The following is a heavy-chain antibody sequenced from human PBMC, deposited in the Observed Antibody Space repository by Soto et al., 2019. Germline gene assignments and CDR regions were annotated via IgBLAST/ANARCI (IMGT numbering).Heavy chain of an antibody. D-gene: IGHD3-3*01. CDR3: ARGGGIFGVNWFDP. CDR2: IYYSGST. CDR1: VGSISSYY. V-gene: IGHV4-59*01. J-gene: IGHJ5*02. Sequence: PSETLSITCTVSVGSISSYYWSWIRQPPGKGLEWIGYIYYSGSTNYNPSLKSRVTISVDTSKNQFSLKLSSVTAADTAVYYCARGGGIFGVNWFDPWGQGTLVTVSS.